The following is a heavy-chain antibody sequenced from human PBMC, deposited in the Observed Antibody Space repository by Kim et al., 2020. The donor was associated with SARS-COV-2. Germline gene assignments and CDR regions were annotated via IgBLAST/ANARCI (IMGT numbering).Heavy chain of an antibody. CDR3: ASTPPWNYDSSMVDAFDI. J-gene: IGHJ3*02. V-gene: IGHV3-21*01. CDR1: GFTFSSYS. Sequence: GGSLRLSCAASGFTFSSYSMNWVRQAPGKGLEWVSSISSSSSYIYYADSVKGRFTISRDNAKNSLYLQMNSLRAEDTAVYYCASTPPWNYDSSMVDAFDIWGQGTMVTVSS. D-gene: IGHD3-22*01. CDR2: ISSSSSYI.